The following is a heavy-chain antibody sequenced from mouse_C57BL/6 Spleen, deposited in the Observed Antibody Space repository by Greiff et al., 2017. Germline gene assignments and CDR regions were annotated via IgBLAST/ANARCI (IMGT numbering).Heavy chain of an antibody. CDR1: GFTFSSYG. Sequence: EVKLVESGGDLVKPGGSLKLSCAASGFTFSSYGMSWVRQTPDKRLEWVATISSGGSYTYYPDSVKGRFPISRDNAKNTLYLQMSSLKSEDTAMYYCARHHYYGSSYSYWGQGTTLTVSS. J-gene: IGHJ2*01. CDR2: ISSGGSYT. CDR3: ARHHYYGSSYSY. V-gene: IGHV5-6*01. D-gene: IGHD1-1*01.